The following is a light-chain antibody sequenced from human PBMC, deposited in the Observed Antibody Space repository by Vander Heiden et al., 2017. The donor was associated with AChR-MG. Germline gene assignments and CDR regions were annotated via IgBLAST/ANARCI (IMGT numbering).Light chain of an antibody. V-gene: IGLV1-44*01. CDR2: ANN. J-gene: IGLJ3*02. CDR3: STWDDSLNGPV. Sequence: QSVLTQPPSASVTPGQRVSISCSRSRSNIGDNSVNWYQQLPGTAPKLLISANNQRPSGVPDRFSGSKSGTSASLAISGLQSEDEGDYYCSTWDDSLNGPVFGGGTKVTVL. CDR1: RSNIGDNS.